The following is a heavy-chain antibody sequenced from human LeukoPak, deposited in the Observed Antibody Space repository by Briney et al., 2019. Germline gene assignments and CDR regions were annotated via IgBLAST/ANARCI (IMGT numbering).Heavy chain of an antibody. J-gene: IGHJ4*02. V-gene: IGHV3-23*01. CDR3: AKGPMGRGFDY. Sequence: GGSLRLSCAASGFTFSNYVMNWVRQAPGKGLEWVSAISGSGGNTYYSDSVKGRFTISRDNSKNTLYLQMNSLRAEDTAIYYCAKGPMGRGFDYWGQGTLVTVSS. CDR1: GFTFSNYV. D-gene: IGHD3-10*01. CDR2: ISGSGGNT.